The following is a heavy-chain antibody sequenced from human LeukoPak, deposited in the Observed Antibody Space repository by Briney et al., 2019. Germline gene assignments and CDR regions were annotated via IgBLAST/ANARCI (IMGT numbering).Heavy chain of an antibody. CDR2: INPNSGGT. Sequence: GASVRVSCKASGYTFTGYYMHWVRQAPGQGLEWMGWINPNSGGTNFAQNFRGWVTMTRDTSISTAYMELSRLRSDDTAVYYCARAMVEMATPFDYWGQGTLVTVSS. J-gene: IGHJ4*02. CDR1: GYTFTGYY. V-gene: IGHV1-2*04. CDR3: ARAMVEMATPFDY. D-gene: IGHD5-24*01.